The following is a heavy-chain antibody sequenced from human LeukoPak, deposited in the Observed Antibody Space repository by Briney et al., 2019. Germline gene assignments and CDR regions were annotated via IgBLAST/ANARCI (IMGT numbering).Heavy chain of an antibody. Sequence: GGSLRLSCAASGFTFSNYWMHWVRQAPGKGLVWVSRINSDGINTSYADSVKGRFTISRDNAKNTLNLQMNSLRAEDTAVYYCARDLFPTYYYDSSGSNAFDIWGQGTMVTVSS. CDR1: GFTFSNYW. V-gene: IGHV3-74*01. CDR3: ARDLFPTYYYDSSGSNAFDI. J-gene: IGHJ3*02. CDR2: INSDGINT. D-gene: IGHD3-22*01.